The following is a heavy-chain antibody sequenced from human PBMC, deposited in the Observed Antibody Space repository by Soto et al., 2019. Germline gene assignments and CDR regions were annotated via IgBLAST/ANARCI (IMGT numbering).Heavy chain of an antibody. V-gene: IGHV1-18*01. J-gene: IGHJ6*02. CDR3: ARDLTMVRGTGGGYYGMDV. Sequence: ASVKVSCKASGYTFTSYGISWVRQAPGQGLDWMGWISAYNGNTNYAQKLQGRVTMTTDTSTSTAYMELRSLRSDDTAVYYCARDLTMVRGTGGGYYGMDVWGQGTTVTVSS. CDR1: GYTFTSYG. D-gene: IGHD3-10*01. CDR2: ISAYNGNT.